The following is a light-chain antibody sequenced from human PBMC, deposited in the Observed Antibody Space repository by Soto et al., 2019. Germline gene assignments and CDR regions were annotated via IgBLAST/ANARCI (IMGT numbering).Light chain of an antibody. CDR3: MQASQSPYT. J-gene: IGKJ3*01. CDR1: QSLLHSNGYTY. V-gene: IGKV2-28*01. CDR2: LRS. Sequence: DIVMTPSPLSLPVTPGEPASISCRSSQSLLHSNGYTYLDWYLQKPGQSPQLLIYLRSNRASGGPGRFSGSGSGTDFTLKISRVQSDDVGVYYCMQASQSPYTFGPGTRVDIK.